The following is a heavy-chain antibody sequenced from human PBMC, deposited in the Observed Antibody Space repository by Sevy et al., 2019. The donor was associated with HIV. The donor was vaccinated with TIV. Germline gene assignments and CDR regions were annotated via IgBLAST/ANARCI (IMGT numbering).Heavy chain of an antibody. J-gene: IGHJ4*02. CDR1: GYIFTSYV. D-gene: IGHD6-13*01. CDR3: AREEGIAAGGSFDY. V-gene: IGHV1-18*01. CDR2: ISAYNDNT. Sequence: ASVKVSCKASGYIFTSYVINWVRQAPGQGLEWMGWISAYNDNTNYAQKLQGRVTMTTDTSTSTAYMELRSLRSDDTAVYYCAREEGIAAGGSFDYWGQGTLVTVSS.